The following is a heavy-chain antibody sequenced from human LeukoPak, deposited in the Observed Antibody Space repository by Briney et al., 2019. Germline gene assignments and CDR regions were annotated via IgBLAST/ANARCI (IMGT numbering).Heavy chain of an antibody. CDR2: INPNSGGT. CDR1: GYTFTRYY. D-gene: IGHD2-15*01. J-gene: IGHJ4*02. Sequence: VSSVTVSCMASGYTFTRYYMHEVRQAAGQGGAGVGWINPNSGGTQYAQKFQGRVTLTRNTSISTAYMELGRLRSADTAVYYCARDPDIVVVVAATPGAFDYWGQGTLVTVSS. V-gene: IGHV1-2*02. CDR3: ARDPDIVVVVAATPGAFDY.